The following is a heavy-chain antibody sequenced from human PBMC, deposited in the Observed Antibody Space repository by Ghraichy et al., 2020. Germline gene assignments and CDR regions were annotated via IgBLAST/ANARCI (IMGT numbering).Heavy chain of an antibody. CDR1: GFTFGSSW. CDR2: ISSDERTT. D-gene: IGHD3-22*01. Sequence: ETLSLTCAASGFTFGSSWMHWVRQAPGKGLVWVSHISSDERTTNYADSVKDRFTISRDNAKNTLYLQMNSLRAEDTALYYCVRSNGYLDYWGQGTLVTVSS. J-gene: IGHJ4*02. CDR3: VRSNGYLDY. V-gene: IGHV3-74*01.